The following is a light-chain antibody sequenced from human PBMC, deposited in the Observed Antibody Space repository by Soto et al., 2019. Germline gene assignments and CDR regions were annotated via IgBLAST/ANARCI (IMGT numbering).Light chain of an antibody. CDR2: GAS. J-gene: IGKJ1*01. CDR1: QSVSSRY. V-gene: IGKV3-20*01. Sequence: EIVLTQSPGTLSLSPGDRATLSCRASQSVSSRYIAWYQQKPGQAPRLLISGASTRATSIPDRFSGSGSGTDFTITISRLEPEDFEVYYCQQYGNSRWTFGQGTKVEI. CDR3: QQYGNSRWT.